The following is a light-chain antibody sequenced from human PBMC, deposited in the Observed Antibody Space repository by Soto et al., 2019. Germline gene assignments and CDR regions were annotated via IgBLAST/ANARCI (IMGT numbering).Light chain of an antibody. J-gene: IGLJ2*01. Sequence: QSALTQPASVSGSPGRSITISCTGTSSDVGGYNYVSWYQQHPGKAPKLMIYEVSNRPSGVSNRLSGSKSGNTASLTISGLQAEDEADYYCSSYTSSSTLVVFGGGTQLTVL. V-gene: IGLV2-14*01. CDR3: SSYTSSSTLVV. CDR1: SSDVGGYNY. CDR2: EVS.